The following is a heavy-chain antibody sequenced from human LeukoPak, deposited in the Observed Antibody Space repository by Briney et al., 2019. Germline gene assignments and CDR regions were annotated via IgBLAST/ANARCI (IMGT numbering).Heavy chain of an antibody. J-gene: IGHJ4*02. V-gene: IGHV3-64*01. D-gene: IGHD2-2*01. Sequence: GGSLRLSCAASGFTFSNYAMYWVRQAPGKGLEYVSAISSNGGSTYYTNSVKGRFTISRDNSKNTLYLQMGSLRAEDMAVYYCARYRCSSTSCFVDYWGQGTLVTVSS. CDR1: GFTFSNYA. CDR2: ISSNGGST. CDR3: ARYRCSSTSCFVDY.